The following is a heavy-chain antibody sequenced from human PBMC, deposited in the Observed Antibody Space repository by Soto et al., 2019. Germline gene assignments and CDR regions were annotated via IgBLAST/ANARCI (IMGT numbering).Heavy chain of an antibody. D-gene: IGHD6-19*01. CDR3: ATLTAVAGTSHWFDP. Sequence: ASVKVSCKVSGYTLPELSMQWVRQAPGKGLEWMGGFDPEDGETIYAQKFQGRVTMTEDTSTDTAYMELSSLRSDDTAVYYCATLTAVAGTSHWFDPWGQGTLVTVSS. V-gene: IGHV1-24*01. CDR1: GYTLPELS. CDR2: FDPEDGET. J-gene: IGHJ5*02.